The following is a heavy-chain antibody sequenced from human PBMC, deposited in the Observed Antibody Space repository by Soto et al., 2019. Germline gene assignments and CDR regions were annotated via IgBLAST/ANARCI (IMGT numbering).Heavy chain of an antibody. J-gene: IGHJ4*02. V-gene: IGHV1-2*02. CDR1: GHTFTGYY. Sequence: ASVKVSCKASGHTFTGYYMHWVRQAPGQGLEWMGWINPNSGGTNYAQKFQGRVTMTRDTSISTAYMELSRLRSDDTAVYYCARDYYGSGSYYNPGFYFDYWGQGTLVTVSS. D-gene: IGHD3-10*01. CDR3: ARDYYGSGSYYNPGFYFDY. CDR2: INPNSGGT.